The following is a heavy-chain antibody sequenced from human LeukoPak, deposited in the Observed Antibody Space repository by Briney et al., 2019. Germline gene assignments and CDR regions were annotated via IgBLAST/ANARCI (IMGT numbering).Heavy chain of an antibody. J-gene: IGHJ4*02. CDR1: GGSISSGSYY. CDR3: ARDGLVTMELDY. CDR2: IYTSGST. V-gene: IGHV4-61*09. Sequence: SETLSLTCTVSGGSISSGSYYWSWIRQPAGKGLEWIGHIYTSGSTNYNPSLKSRVTISVDTSKNQFSLKLSSVSAADTAVYYCARDGLVTMELDYWGQGTLVTVSS. D-gene: IGHD3/OR15-3a*01.